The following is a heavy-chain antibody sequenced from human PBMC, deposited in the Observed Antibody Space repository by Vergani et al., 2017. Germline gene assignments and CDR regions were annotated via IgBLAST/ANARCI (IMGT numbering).Heavy chain of an antibody. Sequence: QVQLQESGPGLVKPPGTLSLTCAVSGDSISSTNCWTWVRQPPGKGLEWLGEICHTEDTKYSPSLKSRVTVSVDESRNLFSLRLNSVTAADTAVYYCATIGYRRWGYYFDYWGQGILVTVSS. CDR2: ICHTEDT. J-gene: IGHJ4*02. CDR3: ATIGYRRWGYYFDY. D-gene: IGHD2-2*02. CDR1: GDSISSTNC. V-gene: IGHV4-4*03.